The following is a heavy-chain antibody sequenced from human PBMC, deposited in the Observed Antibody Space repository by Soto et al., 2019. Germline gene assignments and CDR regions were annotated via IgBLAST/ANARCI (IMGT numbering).Heavy chain of an antibody. J-gene: IGHJ4*02. V-gene: IGHV3-48*02. CDR1: GFTFSSYS. D-gene: IGHD3-10*01. Sequence: GGSLRLSCAASGFTFSSYSMNWVRQAPGKGLEWVSYIGSSSSTIYYADSVKGRFTISRDNAKNSLYLQMNSLRDEDTAVYYCARDRLLWFGELQEFVPFDYWGQGTLVTVSS. CDR2: IGSSSSTI. CDR3: ARDRLLWFGELQEFVPFDY.